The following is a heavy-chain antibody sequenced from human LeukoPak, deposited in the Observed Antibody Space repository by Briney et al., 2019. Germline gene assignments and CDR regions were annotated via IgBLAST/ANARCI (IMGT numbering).Heavy chain of an antibody. Sequence: ASVKVSCKASGYTFTGYYMHWVRQAPRQGREGMGWSNPNSGGTNYAQKFQGRVTMTRDTSISTAYMELSRLRSDDTAVYYCARKERPYYYDSSGAHDAFDIWGQGTMVTVSS. V-gene: IGHV1-2*02. CDR1: GYTFTGYY. J-gene: IGHJ3*02. CDR3: ARKERPYYYDSSGAHDAFDI. D-gene: IGHD3-22*01. CDR2: SNPNSGGT.